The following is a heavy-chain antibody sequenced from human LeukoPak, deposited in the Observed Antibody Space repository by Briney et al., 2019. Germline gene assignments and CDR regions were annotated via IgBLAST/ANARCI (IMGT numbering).Heavy chain of an antibody. D-gene: IGHD2-21*01. V-gene: IGHV4-59*01. J-gene: IGHJ6*03. CDR2: IYYSGST. CDR3: ARFAYYYYYMDV. CDR1: GGSISSYY. Sequence: SETLSLTCTVSGGSISSYYWTWIRQTPGKGLEWIGYIYYSGSTNYNPSLKSRVTISVDTSKNQFSLKLSSVTAADTAVYYCARFAYYYYYMDVWGKGTTVTISS.